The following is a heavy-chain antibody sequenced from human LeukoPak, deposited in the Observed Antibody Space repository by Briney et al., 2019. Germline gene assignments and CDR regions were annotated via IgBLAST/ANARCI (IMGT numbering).Heavy chain of an antibody. D-gene: IGHD1-14*01. CDR2: ISSSGSTM. J-gene: IGHJ6*03. Sequence: GSLRLSCAASGFTFSSYEMNWVRQAPGKGLEWVSYISSSGSTMYYADSVKGRFTISRDNAKNSLSLQMNSLRAEDTAVYYCARSPAGANYYLDVWGKGTTVTISS. CDR1: GFTFSSYE. CDR3: ARSPAGANYYLDV. V-gene: IGHV3-48*03.